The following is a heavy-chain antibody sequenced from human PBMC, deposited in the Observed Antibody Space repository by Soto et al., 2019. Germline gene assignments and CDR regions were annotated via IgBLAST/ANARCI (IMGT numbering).Heavy chain of an antibody. CDR3: ARDGGWLQVGYSFDY. D-gene: IGHD1-26*01. J-gene: IGHJ4*02. CDR2: ISGYNGNT. CDR1: GYTFTSYG. V-gene: IGHV1-18*01. Sequence: QVQVVQSGAEVKKPGASVKVSCKASGYTFTSYGMSWVRQAPGQGLEWMGWISGYNGNTNYAQKLQSRVSRTTDTSTRTAYMGLRSLRSDDTAVYYCARDGGWLQVGYSFDYWGQGTLVTVSS.